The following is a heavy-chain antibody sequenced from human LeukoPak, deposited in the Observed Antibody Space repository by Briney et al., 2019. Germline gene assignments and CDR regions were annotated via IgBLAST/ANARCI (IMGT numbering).Heavy chain of an antibody. CDR2: IYYGGIS. V-gene: IGHV4-39*07. D-gene: IGHD6-13*01. J-gene: IGHJ5*02. CDR1: GASISSTTYY. CDR3: ARDSSSWYPLTFDP. Sequence: PSATLSLTCTVSGASISSTTYYWGWIRQPPGQGLGWIGSIYYGGISYYNPSLKSRITISVDTSKNQCSLKLSSVPAADTAVYYCARDSSSWYPLTFDPWGQGTLVTVSS.